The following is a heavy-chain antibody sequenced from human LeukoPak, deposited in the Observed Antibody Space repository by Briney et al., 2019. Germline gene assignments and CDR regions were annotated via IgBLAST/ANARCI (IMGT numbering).Heavy chain of an antibody. CDR2: IYYSGST. CDR3: AIMDIVANLDAFDI. CDR1: GGSISSYY. D-gene: IGHD5-12*01. V-gene: IGHV4-59*01. J-gene: IGHJ3*02. Sequence: SETLSLTCTVSGGSISSYYWSWIRQPPGKGLEWIGYIYYSGSTNCNPSLKSRVTISVDTSKNQFSLKLSSVTAADTAVYYCAIMDIVANLDAFDIWGQGTMVTVSS.